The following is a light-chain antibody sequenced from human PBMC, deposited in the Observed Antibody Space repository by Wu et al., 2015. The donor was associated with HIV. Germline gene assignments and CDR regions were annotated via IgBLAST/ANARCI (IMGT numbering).Light chain of an antibody. V-gene: IGKV1-17*03. Sequence: DIQMTQSPSAMSTSVGDRVTITCRASQGVGTFLAWFQQKPGKVPKRLIYGASILQSGVPSRFSGSGSGTEFTLTISSVQPEDFATYYCLQHNFYPFTFGPGTKVDIK. J-gene: IGKJ3*01. CDR3: LQHNFYPFT. CDR2: GAS. CDR1: QGVGTF.